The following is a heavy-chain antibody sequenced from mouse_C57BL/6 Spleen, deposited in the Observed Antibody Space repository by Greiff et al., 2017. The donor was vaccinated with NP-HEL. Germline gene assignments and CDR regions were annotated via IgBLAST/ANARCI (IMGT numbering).Heavy chain of an antibody. Sequence: VQLQQPGAELVKPGASVKLSCKASGYTFTSYWVHWVKQRPGQGLEWIGMIHPNSGSTNYNEKFKSKATLTVDKSSSTAYMQLSSLTSEDSAVYYCAKSLHYYGSSSFDYWGQGTTLTVSS. CDR2: IHPNSGST. V-gene: IGHV1-64*01. D-gene: IGHD1-1*01. CDR1: GYTFTSYW. J-gene: IGHJ2*01. CDR3: AKSLHYYGSSSFDY.